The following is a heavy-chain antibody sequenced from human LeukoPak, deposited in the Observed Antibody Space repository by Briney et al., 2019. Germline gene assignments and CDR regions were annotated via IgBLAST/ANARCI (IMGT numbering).Heavy chain of an antibody. D-gene: IGHD2-2*01. CDR2: IFYSGIV. Sequence: SETLSLTCTVSGDSTSRYYWSWIRQPPGKGLEFLGYIFYSGIVNYNPSLKSRVTMSVDSSKNQVSLKVRSVTAADTAVYYCARGQVPATLGYWGQGTLVTVSS. CDR3: ARGQVPATLGY. CDR1: GDSTSRYY. V-gene: IGHV4-59*01. J-gene: IGHJ4*02.